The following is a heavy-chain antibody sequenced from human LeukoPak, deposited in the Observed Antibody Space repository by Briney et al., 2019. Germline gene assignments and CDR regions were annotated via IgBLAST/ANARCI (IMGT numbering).Heavy chain of an antibody. CDR3: ARGNWNDVEDWFDP. CDR1: GYRFTSYW. Sequence: GESLKISFQGSGYRFTSYWIGWVRQMPGKGVEWMGIIYPGDSDTRYSPSFQGQVTISADKSISTAYLQWSSLKASDTAMYYCARGNWNDVEDWFDPWGQGTLVTVSS. V-gene: IGHV5-51*01. J-gene: IGHJ5*02. CDR2: IYPGDSDT. D-gene: IGHD1-1*01.